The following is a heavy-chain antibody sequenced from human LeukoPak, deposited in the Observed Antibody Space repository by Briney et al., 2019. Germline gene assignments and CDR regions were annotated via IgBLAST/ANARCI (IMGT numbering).Heavy chain of an antibody. V-gene: IGHV3-21*01. Sequence: GGSLRLSCAASGFTFSTYSMNWVRQAPGKGLEWVSFISTSSSYIYYADSVTGRFTISRDNAKNSLYLQMNSLRAEDTALYYCARAAGGHFDYWGQGTLSPSPQ. J-gene: IGHJ4*02. CDR2: ISTSSSYI. CDR1: GFTFSTYS. CDR3: ARAAGGHFDY. D-gene: IGHD2-15*01.